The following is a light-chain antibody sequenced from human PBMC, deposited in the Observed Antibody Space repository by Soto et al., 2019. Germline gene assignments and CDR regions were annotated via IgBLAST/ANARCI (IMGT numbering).Light chain of an antibody. Sequence: QSALTQPASVSGSPGQSITISCTGTSSDVGGYNYVSWYQHHPGKAPKLMIFEVSNRPSGVSNRFSGSKSGNTASLTISGLQAEDEADYYCSSYTITSTLGVVFGGGTKVTVL. CDR2: EVS. V-gene: IGLV2-14*01. J-gene: IGLJ2*01. CDR3: SSYTITSTLGVV. CDR1: SSDVGGYNY.